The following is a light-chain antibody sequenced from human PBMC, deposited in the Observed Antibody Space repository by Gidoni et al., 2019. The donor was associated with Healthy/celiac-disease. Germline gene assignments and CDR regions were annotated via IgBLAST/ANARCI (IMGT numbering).Light chain of an antibody. Sequence: DIKMNQSPSSLSASVGDRVTSTCRASQSISSYLNWYQQKPGKAPKLLIYAASSLQSGVPSRFSGSGSGTDFPLTISSLQPEDFATYYCQRISITPMYTFGQGTKLEIK. CDR1: QSISSY. V-gene: IGKV1-39*01. CDR3: QRISITPMYT. CDR2: AAS. J-gene: IGKJ2*01.